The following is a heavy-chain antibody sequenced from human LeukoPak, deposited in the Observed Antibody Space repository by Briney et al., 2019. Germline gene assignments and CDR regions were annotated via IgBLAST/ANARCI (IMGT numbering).Heavy chain of an antibody. CDR3: ARVAYCGGVCYTIDY. D-gene: IGHD2-21*02. V-gene: IGHV4-61*01. CDR1: GGSISSSSYY. CDR2: IYYRGST. J-gene: IGHJ4*02. Sequence: ASETLSLTCTVSGGSISSSSYYWSWIRQPPGKGLEWIGYIYYRGSTNYNPSLKSRVTISVDTSKNQFSLKLSSVTAADTAVYYCARVAYCGGVCYTIDYWGQGTLVTVSS.